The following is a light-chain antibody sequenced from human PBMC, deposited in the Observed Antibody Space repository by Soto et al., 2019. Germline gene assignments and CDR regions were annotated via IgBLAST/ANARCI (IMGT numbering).Light chain of an antibody. Sequence: EIVLTQSPATLSLSPGERATLSCRASQSVSSYLAWYQQKPCQAPRLLIYDASNRATGIPARFSGSGSGTDFTLTIISLEPEDFAVYYCQQRSNWLTFGGGTKVDIK. CDR1: QSVSSY. V-gene: IGKV3-11*01. CDR2: DAS. CDR3: QQRSNWLT. J-gene: IGKJ4*01.